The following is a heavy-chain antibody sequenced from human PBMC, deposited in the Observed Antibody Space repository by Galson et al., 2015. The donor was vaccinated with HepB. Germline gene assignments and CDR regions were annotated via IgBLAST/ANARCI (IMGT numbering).Heavy chain of an antibody. V-gene: IGHV7-4-1*02. J-gene: IGHJ6*03. CDR3: AREPAGSSWYYYYYMDV. Sequence: SVKVSCKASGYTFTSYAMNWVRQAPGQGLEWMGWINTNTGNPTYAQGFTGRFVFSLVTSVSTAYLQISSLKAEDTAVYYCAREPAGSSWYYYYYMDVWGKGTTVTVSS. CDR2: INTNTGNP. D-gene: IGHD6-13*01. CDR1: GYTFTSYA.